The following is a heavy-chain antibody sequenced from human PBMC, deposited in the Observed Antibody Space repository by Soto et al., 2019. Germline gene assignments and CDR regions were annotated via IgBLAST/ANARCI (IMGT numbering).Heavy chain of an antibody. V-gene: IGHV5-51*01. D-gene: IGHD2-15*01. J-gene: IGHJ6*02. Sequence: GESLKISCKGSGYSFTSYWIGWVRQMPGKGLEWMGIIYPGDSDTRYSPSFQGQVTISADKSISTAYLQWSSLKASDTAMYYCARPRCSLGYCSGADYYGMDVWGQGTTVTVSS. CDR1: GYSFTSYW. CDR2: IYPGDSDT. CDR3: ARPRCSLGYCSGADYYGMDV.